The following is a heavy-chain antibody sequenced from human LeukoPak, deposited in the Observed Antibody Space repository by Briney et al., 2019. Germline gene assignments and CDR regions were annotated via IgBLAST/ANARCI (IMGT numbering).Heavy chain of an antibody. J-gene: IGHJ3*02. Sequence: SVKVSCKASGGTFSSYTISWVRQAPGQGLEWMGRIIPILGIANYAQTFQGRVTITADKSTSTAYMELSSLRSEDTAVYYCARAGPNVVIHLLGTTPLSAAFDIWGQGTMVTVSS. V-gene: IGHV1-69*02. CDR1: GGTFSSYT. CDR2: IIPILGIA. CDR3: ARAGPNVVIHLLGTTPLSAAFDI. D-gene: IGHD2-21*01.